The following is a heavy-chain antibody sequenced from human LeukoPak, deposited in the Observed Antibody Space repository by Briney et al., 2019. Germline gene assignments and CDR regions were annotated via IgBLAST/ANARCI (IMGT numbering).Heavy chain of an antibody. D-gene: IGHD3-22*01. CDR1: GGSISSSNW. J-gene: IGHJ4*02. CDR3: AKGGRYDSSGYYYGY. CDR2: IYHSGST. V-gene: IGHV4-4*02. Sequence: SETLSLTCAVSGGSISSSNWWSWVRQPPGKGLEWIGEIYHSGSTNYNPSLKSRVTISVDKSKNQFSLKLSSVTAADTAVYYCAKGGRYDSSGYYYGYWGQGTLVTVSS.